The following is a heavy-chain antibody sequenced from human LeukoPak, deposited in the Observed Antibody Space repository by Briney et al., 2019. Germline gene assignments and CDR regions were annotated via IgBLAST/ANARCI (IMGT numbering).Heavy chain of an antibody. Sequence: GGSLRLSCPASGFTFSTYGMHWVRQAPGKGLEWAAVISNDGSNKYYADSVKGRFTISRDNSKSTLYVQMNSLRAEDTAVYYCAKDWGAGGSALTFWGQGTLVTVSS. D-gene: IGHD3-10*01. CDR1: GFTFSTYG. J-gene: IGHJ4*02. CDR2: ISNDGSNK. V-gene: IGHV3-30*18. CDR3: AKDWGAGGSALTF.